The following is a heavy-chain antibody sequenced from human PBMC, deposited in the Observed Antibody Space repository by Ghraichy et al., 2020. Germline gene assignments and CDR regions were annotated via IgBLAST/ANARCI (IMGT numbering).Heavy chain of an antibody. CDR2: INHSGST. D-gene: IGHD3-3*01. CDR3: ARDTEWLRLVY. V-gene: IGHV4-34*01. Sequence: SETLSLTCAVYGGSFSGYYWSWIRQPPGKGLEWIGEINHSGSTNYNPSLKSRVTISVDTSKNQFSLKLSSVTAADTAVYYCARDTEWLRLVYWGQGTLVTVSS. CDR1: GGSFSGYY. J-gene: IGHJ4*02.